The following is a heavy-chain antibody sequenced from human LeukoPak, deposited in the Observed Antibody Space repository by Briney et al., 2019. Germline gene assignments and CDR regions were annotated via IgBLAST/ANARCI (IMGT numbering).Heavy chain of an antibody. CDR3: ATHAGGYNYWWFDI. V-gene: IGHV1-69*01. D-gene: IGHD5-24*01. Sequence: SVKVSCKASGGTFSNYPIIWVRQAPGRGLEWLGGIIPIYGTANYAQMFQGRITLTAHESTATAYMELTSLTSDDTAMYFCATHAGGYNYWWFDIWGQGTLVTVSS. CDR2: IIPIYGTA. J-gene: IGHJ5*02. CDR1: GGTFSNYP.